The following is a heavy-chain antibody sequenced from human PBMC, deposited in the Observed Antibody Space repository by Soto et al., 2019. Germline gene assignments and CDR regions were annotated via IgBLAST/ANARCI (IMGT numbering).Heavy chain of an antibody. Sequence: PSETLSLTCAVSSGSISSSNWWSWVRQPPGKGLEWIGEIYHSGSTNYNPSLKSRVTISVDKSKNQFSLKLSSVTAADTAVYYCARGVRGVINFIYYYYMDVWGKGTTVTVSS. CDR3: ARGVRGVINFIYYYYMDV. J-gene: IGHJ6*03. D-gene: IGHD3-10*01. V-gene: IGHV4-4*02. CDR2: IYHSGST. CDR1: SGSISSSNW.